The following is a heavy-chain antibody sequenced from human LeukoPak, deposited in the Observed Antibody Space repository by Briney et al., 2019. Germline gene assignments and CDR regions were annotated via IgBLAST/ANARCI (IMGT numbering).Heavy chain of an antibody. V-gene: IGHV3-64*01. CDR3: ARDLGRQLLPGGAFDI. CDR1: GFTFSSYA. D-gene: IGHD2-2*01. J-gene: IGHJ3*02. Sequence: GGSLRLSCAASGFTFSSYAMHWVRQAPGKGLEYVSAISSNGGSTYYANSVKGRFTISRDNSKNTLYLQMGSLRAEDMAVYYCARDLGRQLLPGGAFDIWGQGTMVTVSS. CDR2: ISSNGGST.